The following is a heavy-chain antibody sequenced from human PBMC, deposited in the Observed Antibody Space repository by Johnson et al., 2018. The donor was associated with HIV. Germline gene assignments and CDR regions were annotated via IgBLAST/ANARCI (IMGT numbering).Heavy chain of an antibody. J-gene: IGHJ3*01. D-gene: IGHD2-21*01. CDR1: GFSFSNYA. CDR2: ISYDGSKK. Sequence: VQLVESGGGVVQPGRSLRLSCAASGFSFSNYAMDWVRQAPGKGLEWVAVISYDGSKKYHADSVKGRFTISRDNSENTLYLQMDSLRAEDTAMYYCAIIPAGNSFAVWGQGTMVTVSS. V-gene: IGHV3-30*03. CDR3: AIIPAGNSFAV.